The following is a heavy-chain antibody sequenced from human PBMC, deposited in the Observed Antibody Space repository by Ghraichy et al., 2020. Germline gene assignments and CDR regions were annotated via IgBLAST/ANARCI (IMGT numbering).Heavy chain of an antibody. Sequence: GGSLRLSCAASGFTFSSYWMHWVRQAPGKGLVWVSRIDNEGSASSTRYADSVKGRFTISRDNAQNTLWLQMNSLRAEDTAVYYCAREKEDIVVLPAAPPQYYFYSYGMDVWGQGTSVTVS. CDR2: IDNEGSASST. D-gene: IGHD2-2*01. CDR1: GFTFSSYW. J-gene: IGHJ6*02. CDR3: AREKEDIVVLPAAPPQYYFYSYGMDV. V-gene: IGHV3-74*01.